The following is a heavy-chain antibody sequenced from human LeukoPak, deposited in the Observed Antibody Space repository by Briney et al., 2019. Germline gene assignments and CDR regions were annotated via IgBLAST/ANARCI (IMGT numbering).Heavy chain of an antibody. Sequence: SQTLSLTCVVSGGSVSSKNGARNWIRQSPSRGLEWLGRTYYRSKWYNDYAESMEGRMTISQDTSKNQYSLHLNSVTPDDTAVYYCARDFGTTGWHTFDYWGQGTLVTVSS. CDR3: ARDFGTTGWHTFDY. V-gene: IGHV6-1*01. D-gene: IGHD6-19*01. CDR2: TYYRSKWYN. J-gene: IGHJ4*02. CDR1: GGSVSSKNGA.